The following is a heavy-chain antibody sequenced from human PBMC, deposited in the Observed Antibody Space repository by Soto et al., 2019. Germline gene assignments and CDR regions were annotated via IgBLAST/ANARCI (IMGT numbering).Heavy chain of an antibody. CDR3: XXXXXXXFDX. V-gene: IGHV3-74*01. CDR1: GFTFSYYW. J-gene: IGHJ3*01. Sequence: EVQLVESGGGLVQPGASLRLSCAASGFTFSYYWMHWVRQAPGKGLVWVSRIHSDGSSTTYADSVKGRFTISRDNARNTXYLXXXXXXXXDXXXXXXXXXXXXXFDXWGQGTVVTVSS. CDR2: IHSDGSST.